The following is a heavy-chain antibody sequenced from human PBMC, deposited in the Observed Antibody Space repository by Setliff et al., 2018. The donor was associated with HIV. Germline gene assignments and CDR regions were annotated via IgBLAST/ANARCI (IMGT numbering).Heavy chain of an antibody. V-gene: IGHV1-3*01. Sequence: ASVKVSCKASGYTFTNYAMHWVRQAPGQRLEWMGWINAGNGDTKYSQKFQGRVTFTWDTSASTAYMELSSLRYDDTAIYYCARSPDPYSGTTDYWGQGTLVTVSS. CDR2: INAGNGDT. J-gene: IGHJ4*02. D-gene: IGHD1-26*01. CDR3: ARSPDPYSGTTDY. CDR1: GYTFTNYA.